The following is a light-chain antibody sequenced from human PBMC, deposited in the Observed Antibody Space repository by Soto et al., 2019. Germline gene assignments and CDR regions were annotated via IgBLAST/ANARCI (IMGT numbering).Light chain of an antibody. Sequence: SYELTQPPSVSVAPGQTARITYGGNNIGSKSVHWYQQKPGQAPVLVVHDDTDRPSGIPERFSGSNSGNTATLTISRVEAGDEAEYYCQVWDSSSDHPYVFGTGTKVTVL. CDR3: QVWDSSSDHPYV. CDR2: DDT. CDR1: NIGSKS. J-gene: IGLJ1*01. V-gene: IGLV3-21*02.